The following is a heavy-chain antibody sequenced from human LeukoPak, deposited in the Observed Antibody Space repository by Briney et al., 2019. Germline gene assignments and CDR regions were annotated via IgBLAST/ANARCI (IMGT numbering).Heavy chain of an antibody. V-gene: IGHV4-61*08. Sequence: SETLSLTCTVSGGSISSGGYYWSWIRQPPGKGLEWIGYIYYSGSTNYNPSLKSRATISVDTSKNQFSLKLSSVTAADTAVYYCARLVGTSSSHFDYWGQGTLVTVSS. CDR3: ARLVGTSSSHFDY. CDR2: IYYSGST. CDR1: GGSISSGGYY. J-gene: IGHJ4*02. D-gene: IGHD6-6*01.